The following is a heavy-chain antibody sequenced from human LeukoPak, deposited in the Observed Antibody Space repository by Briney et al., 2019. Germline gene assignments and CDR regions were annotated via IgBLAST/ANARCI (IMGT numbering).Heavy chain of an antibody. CDR2: IDYRGST. CDR3: ARSRSGYSYDHAAFEI. Sequence: PSETLSLTCTVYGGSISTYYWSWIRQSPGKGLEWIAYIDYRGSTTYNPSLRSRVTISVDTSRNQFSLKLSSVTAADTAVYYCARSRSGYSYDHAAFEIWGQGTLVTVSS. D-gene: IGHD5-18*01. CDR1: GGSISTYY. J-gene: IGHJ3*02. V-gene: IGHV4-59*01.